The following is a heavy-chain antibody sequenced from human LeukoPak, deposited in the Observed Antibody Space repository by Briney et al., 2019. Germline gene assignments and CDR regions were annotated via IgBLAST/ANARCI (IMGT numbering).Heavy chain of an antibody. Sequence: SETLSLTCAVYGGSFSGYYWSWIRQPPGEGLEWIGEINHSGSTNYNPSLKSRVTISVDTSKNQFSLKLSSVTAADTAVYYCARRGWSSSWYTPTYHFDYWGQGTLVTVSS. V-gene: IGHV4-34*01. CDR3: ARRGWSSSWYTPTYHFDY. CDR2: INHSGST. CDR1: GGSFSGYY. D-gene: IGHD6-13*01. J-gene: IGHJ4*02.